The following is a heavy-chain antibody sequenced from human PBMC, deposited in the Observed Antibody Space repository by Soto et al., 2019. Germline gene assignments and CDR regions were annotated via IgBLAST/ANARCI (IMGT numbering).Heavy chain of an antibody. Sequence: LSLTCAVYGGSFSGYYWSWIRQPPGKGLEWIGEINHSGSTNYNPSLKSRVTISVDTSKNQFSLKLSSVTAADTAVYYCARGGIGYYYYGMDVWGQGTTVTVSS. V-gene: IGHV4-34*01. J-gene: IGHJ6*02. CDR2: INHSGST. CDR1: GGSFSGYY. CDR3: ARGGIGYYYYGMDV.